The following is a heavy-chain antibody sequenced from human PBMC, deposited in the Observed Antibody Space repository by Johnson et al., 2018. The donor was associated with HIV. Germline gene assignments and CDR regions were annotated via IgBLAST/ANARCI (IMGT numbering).Heavy chain of an antibody. CDR3: AKNGGVGGGSSNGAFDI. Sequence: QVQLVESGGGVVQPGKSLTLSCVVSGLSFSNFGIHWVRQAPGKGPEWVAVISYDGSNKYYADSVKGRFTISRDNSKNTLYLQMNSLRAEDTAVYYCAKNGGVGGGSSNGAFDIWGQGTMVTVSS. J-gene: IGHJ3*02. CDR1: GLSFSNFG. V-gene: IGHV3-30*18. CDR2: ISYDGSNK. D-gene: IGHD2-15*01.